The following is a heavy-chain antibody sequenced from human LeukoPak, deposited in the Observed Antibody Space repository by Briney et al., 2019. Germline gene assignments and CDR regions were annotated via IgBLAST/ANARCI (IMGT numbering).Heavy chain of an antibody. D-gene: IGHD3-22*01. Sequence: ASVKVSCKASGYTFTGYYMHWVRQAPGHGLEWMGWINPNSRGTDYAQKFQGRVTMTRDTSISTAYMEVSRLRSDDTAVYYCARDYYDSSGYSRFDPWGQGTLVTVSS. CDR2: INPNSRGT. CDR1: GYTFTGYY. CDR3: ARDYYDSSGYSRFDP. V-gene: IGHV1-2*02. J-gene: IGHJ5*02.